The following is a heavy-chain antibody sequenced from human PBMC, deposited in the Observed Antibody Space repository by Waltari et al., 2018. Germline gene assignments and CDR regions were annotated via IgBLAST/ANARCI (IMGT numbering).Heavy chain of an antibody. CDR3: AKEVGATNLFDY. J-gene: IGHJ4*02. Sequence: QVQLVESGGGVVQPGRSLRLSCAASGFTFSSYGMNWVRQAPGKGLEWVGVILYDGSNKYYADSVKGRFTISRDNSKNTLYLQMNSLRAEDTAMYYCAKEVGATNLFDYWGQGTLVTVSS. V-gene: IGHV3-30*18. CDR2: ILYDGSNK. D-gene: IGHD1-26*01. CDR1: GFTFSSYG.